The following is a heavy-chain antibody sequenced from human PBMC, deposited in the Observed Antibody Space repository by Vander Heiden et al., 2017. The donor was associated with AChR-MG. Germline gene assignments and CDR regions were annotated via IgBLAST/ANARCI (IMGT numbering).Heavy chain of an antibody. D-gene: IGHD2-2*01. V-gene: IGHV4-30-4*01. CDR1: GRSVGSDSVY. CDR3: ARRSCSRPSCPPYYFYLDV. Sequence: QAHLQESGPGLVAPSQTLSLTCTISGRSVGSDSVYWSWISQFPGRGLQCLPYSTHTGYTYYNPALKGRLSISFDTSRNQVSLNVGSVTVADSAVYYCARRSCSRPSCPPYYFYLDVWGKGTTVAVSS. CDR2: STHTGYT. J-gene: IGHJ6*03.